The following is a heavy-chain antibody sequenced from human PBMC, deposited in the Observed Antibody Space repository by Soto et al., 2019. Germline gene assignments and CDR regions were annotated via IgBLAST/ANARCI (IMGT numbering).Heavy chain of an antibody. CDR3: ARAPIYYYDSSGYYQFDY. CDR1: GFTFSSYW. CDR2: IKQDGSEK. V-gene: IGHV3-7*05. D-gene: IGHD3-22*01. J-gene: IGHJ4*02. Sequence: GGSLRVSCAASGFTFSSYWMSWVRQAPGKGLEWVANIKQDGSEKYYVDSVKGRFTISRDNAKNSLYLQMNSLRAEDTAVYYCARAPIYYYDSSGYYQFDYWGQGTLVTVSS.